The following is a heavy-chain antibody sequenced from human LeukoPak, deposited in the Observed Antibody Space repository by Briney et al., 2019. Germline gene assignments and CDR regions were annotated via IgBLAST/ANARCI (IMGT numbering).Heavy chain of an antibody. J-gene: IGHJ6*02. V-gene: IGHV1-18*01. CDR3: ARDLVVVAATHGMDV. Sequence: ASVTVSCTASGYTFTSYGISWVRQAPGQGLEWMGWISAYNGNTNYAQKLQGRVTMTTDTSTSTAYMELRSLRSDDTAVYYCARDLVVVAATHGMDVWGQGTTVTVSS. CDR2: ISAYNGNT. D-gene: IGHD2-15*01. CDR1: GYTFTSYG.